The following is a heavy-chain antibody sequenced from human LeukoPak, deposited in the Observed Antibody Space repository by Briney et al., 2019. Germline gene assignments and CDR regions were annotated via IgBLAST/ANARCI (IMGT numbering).Heavy chain of an antibody. CDR3: ARRGGSYYAAFDI. CDR1: GYSFTSYW. CDR2: IYPGDSDT. J-gene: IGHJ3*02. Sequence: PGESLKISCKGSGYSFTSYWIGWVRQMPGKGLEWMGIIYPGDSDTRYSPSFQGQVTMSADKSINTAYLQWSSLKASDTAMYYCARRGGSYYAAFDIWGQGTMVTVSS. D-gene: IGHD1-26*01. V-gene: IGHV5-51*01.